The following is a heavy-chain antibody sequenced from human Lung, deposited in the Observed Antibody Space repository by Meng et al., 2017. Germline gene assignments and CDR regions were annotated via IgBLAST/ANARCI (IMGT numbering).Heavy chain of an antibody. CDR3: ARGRVVVAATPSDY. CDR1: GFTLSSDS. J-gene: IGHJ4*02. Sequence: EVQLVESGGGLVKPGGSLRLSCAASGFTLSSDSMNWVRQAPGKGLEWVSSISSSSAYADSVKGRFTISRDNAKNSLYLQMNSLRAEDTAVYYCARGRVVVAATPSDYWGQGTLVTVSS. V-gene: IGHV3-21*01. CDR2: ISSSSA. D-gene: IGHD2-15*01.